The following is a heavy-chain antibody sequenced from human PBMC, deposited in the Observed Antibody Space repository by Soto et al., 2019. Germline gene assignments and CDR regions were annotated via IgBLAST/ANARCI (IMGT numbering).Heavy chain of an antibody. CDR2: IYPGDSDT. CDR3: AIHYYDSSSYPLYYYGMDV. Sequence: PGESLKISCKGSGYSFTSYWIGWVRQMPGKGLEWMGIIYPGDSDTRYSPSFQGQVTISADKSISTAYLQWSSLKASDTAMYYWAIHYYDSSSYPLYYYGMDVWGQGTTVTVSS. D-gene: IGHD3-22*01. V-gene: IGHV5-51*01. CDR1: GYSFTSYW. J-gene: IGHJ6*02.